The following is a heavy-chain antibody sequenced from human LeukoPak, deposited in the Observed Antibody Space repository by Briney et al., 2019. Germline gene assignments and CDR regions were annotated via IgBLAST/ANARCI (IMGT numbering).Heavy chain of an antibody. CDR3: AKDLAVDDAFDI. J-gene: IGHJ3*02. D-gene: IGHD5-24*01. Sequence: PGGSLRLSCAASGFTFSGYAMSSVPQAPGKGLEWVSAISGSGGSTYYADSVKGRFTISRDNSKNTLYLQMNSLRAQDTAVYYCAKDLAVDDAFDIWGQGTMVTVSS. CDR1: GFTFSGYA. V-gene: IGHV3-23*01. CDR2: ISGSGGST.